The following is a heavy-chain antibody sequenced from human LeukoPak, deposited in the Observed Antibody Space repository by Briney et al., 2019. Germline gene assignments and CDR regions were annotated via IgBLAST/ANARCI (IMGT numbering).Heavy chain of an antibody. J-gene: IGHJ4*02. CDR1: GYTLTELS. V-gene: IGHV1-24*01. D-gene: IGHD1-26*01. CDR2: FDPEDGET. CDR3: ATADLVGALNLDY. Sequence: GASVKVSCKVSGYTLTELSVHWVRQAPGKGLEWMGGFDPEDGETIYAQKFQGRVTMTEDTSTDTAYMELSSLRSEDTAVYYCATADLVGALNLDYWGQGTLVTVSS.